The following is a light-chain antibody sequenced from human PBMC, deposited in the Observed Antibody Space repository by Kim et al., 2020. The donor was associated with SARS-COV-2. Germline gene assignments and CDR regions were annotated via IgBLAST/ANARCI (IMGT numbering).Light chain of an antibody. Sequence: SPGVRVTLSCRTSHRVNSNLAWYKLKPGRAPRLRISGASTSATGIPARFSGSGSGTEFTLTISSLQSEDFALYYCHPYNDWPPGDTFGQGTKLEI. V-gene: IGKV3-15*01. J-gene: IGKJ2*01. CDR3: HPYNDWPPGDT. CDR2: GAS. CDR1: HRVNSN.